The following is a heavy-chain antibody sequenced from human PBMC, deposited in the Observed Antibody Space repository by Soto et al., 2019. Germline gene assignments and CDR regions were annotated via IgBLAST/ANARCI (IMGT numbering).Heavy chain of an antibody. V-gene: IGHV3-33*01. D-gene: IGHD4-17*01. CDR1: GFTFSSYG. Sequence: PGGSLRLSCAASGFTFSSYGMHWVRQAPGKGLEWVAVIWYDGSNKYYADSVKGRFTISRDNSKNTLYLQMNSLRAEDTAVYYCARDLVTTLSGYFDYWGQGTLVTVSS. CDR3: ARDLVTTLSGYFDY. CDR2: IWYDGSNK. J-gene: IGHJ4*02.